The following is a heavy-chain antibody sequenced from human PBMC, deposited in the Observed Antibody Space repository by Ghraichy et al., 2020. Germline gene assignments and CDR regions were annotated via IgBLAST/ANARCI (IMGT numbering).Heavy chain of an antibody. D-gene: IGHD6-13*01. CDR3: ARAVASSWYERYSYYSMDV. CDR2: IKHDGSEK. V-gene: IGHV3-7*01. J-gene: IGHJ6*03. CDR1: GFTFSSYW. Sequence: GGSLRLSCAASGFTFSSYWMSWVRQAPGKGLEWVANIKHDGSEKYYVDSVKGRFTISRDNAKNSLYLQMNSLRAEDTAVYYCARAVASSWYERYSYYSMDVWGKGTTVTVSS.